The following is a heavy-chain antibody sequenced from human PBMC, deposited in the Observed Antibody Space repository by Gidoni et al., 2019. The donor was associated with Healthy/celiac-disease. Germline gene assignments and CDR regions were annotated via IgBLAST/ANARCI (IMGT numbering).Heavy chain of an antibody. CDR3: ARDYCSSTSCHPGHWFDP. Sequence: NPSLKSRVTISVDTSKNQFSLKLSSVTAADTAVYYCARDYCSSTSCHPGHWFDPWGQGTLVTVSS. D-gene: IGHD2-2*01. V-gene: IGHV4-59*01. J-gene: IGHJ5*02.